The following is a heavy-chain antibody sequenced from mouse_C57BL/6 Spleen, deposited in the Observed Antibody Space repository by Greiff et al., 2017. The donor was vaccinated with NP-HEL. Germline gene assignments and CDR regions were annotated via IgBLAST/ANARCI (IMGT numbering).Heavy chain of an antibody. J-gene: IGHJ4*01. V-gene: IGHV1-50*01. CDR1: GYTFTSYW. CDR3: ASTAQATRFYAMDY. CDR2: IDPSDSYT. D-gene: IGHD3-2*02. Sequence: QVQLQQPGAELVKPGASVKLSCKASGYTFTSYWMQWVKQRPGQGLEWIGEIDPSDSYTNYNQKFKGKATLTVDTSSSTAYMQLSSLTSEDSAVYYCASTAQATRFYAMDYWGQGTSVTVSS.